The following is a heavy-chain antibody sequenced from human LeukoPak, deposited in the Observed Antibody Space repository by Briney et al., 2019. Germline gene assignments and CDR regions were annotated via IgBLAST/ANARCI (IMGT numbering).Heavy chain of an antibody. CDR3: ARELAPMFRAEWIQLWLGYGMDV. Sequence: ASVKVSCKASGYTFTSYYMHWVRQAPGQGLEWMGILNPSGGSTSYAQKFQGRVTMTRDTSTSTVYMELSSLRSEDTAVYYCARELAPMFRAEWIQLWLGYGMDVWGQGTTVTVSS. J-gene: IGHJ6*02. CDR2: LNPSGGST. V-gene: IGHV1-46*01. CDR1: GYTFTSYY. D-gene: IGHD5-18*01.